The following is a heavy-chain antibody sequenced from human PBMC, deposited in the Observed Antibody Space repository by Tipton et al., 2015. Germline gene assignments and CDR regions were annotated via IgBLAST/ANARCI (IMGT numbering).Heavy chain of an antibody. Sequence: TLSLTCSVSGGSVTSNNYFWSWIRQPPGKGLEWIGYIFHSGSTSYNPSLRSRVFISIDTSKNQFSLKLNSVTAADTAVYYCARGGAGYYYDSVGYFSWGQGTLVTVSS. CDR3: ARGGAGYYYDSVGYFS. CDR1: GGSVTSNNYF. J-gene: IGHJ5*02. CDR2: IFHSGST. D-gene: IGHD3-22*01. V-gene: IGHV4-61*01.